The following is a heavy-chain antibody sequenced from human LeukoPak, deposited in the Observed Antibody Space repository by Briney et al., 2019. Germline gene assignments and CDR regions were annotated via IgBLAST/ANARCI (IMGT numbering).Heavy chain of an antibody. Sequence: SQTLSLTCTVSGGSISSGGYYWSWIRQHPGKGLEWIGYIYYSGSTYYNPSLKSRITISVDTSKNQFSLKLSSVTAADTAVYYCARADYSGFDYWGQGTLVTVSS. D-gene: IGHD1-26*01. CDR3: ARADYSGFDY. V-gene: IGHV4-31*03. CDR1: GGSISSGGYY. CDR2: IYYSGST. J-gene: IGHJ4*02.